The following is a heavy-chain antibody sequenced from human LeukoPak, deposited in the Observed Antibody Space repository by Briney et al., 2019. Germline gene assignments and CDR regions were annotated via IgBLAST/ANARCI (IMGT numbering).Heavy chain of an antibody. CDR1: GGSLSSYY. CDR3: ARAHGGSYFPDAFDI. D-gene: IGHD1-26*01. J-gene: IGHJ3*02. V-gene: IGHV4-59*01. Sequence: PSETLSLTCTVSGGSLSSYYWSWIRQPPGKGLEWIGYIYYSGSTNYNPSLKSRVTISVDTSKNQFSLKLSSVTAADTAVYYCARAHGGSYFPDAFDIWGQGTMVTVSS. CDR2: IYYSGST.